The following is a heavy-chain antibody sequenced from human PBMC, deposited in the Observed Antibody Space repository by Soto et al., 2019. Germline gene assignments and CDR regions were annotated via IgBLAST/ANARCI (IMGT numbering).Heavy chain of an antibody. CDR1: GFTFDDYT. CDR3: AKDINGGYSNSHYYYGMDV. V-gene: IGHV3-43*01. J-gene: IGHJ6*02. Sequence: GGSLRLSCAASGFTFDDYTMHWVRQAPGKGLEWVSLISWDGGSTYYANSVKGRITTSRDNSKNSLYLQMNSLRTEDTALYYCAKDINGGYSNSHYYYGMDVWGQGTTVTVSS. D-gene: IGHD5-18*01. CDR2: ISWDGGST.